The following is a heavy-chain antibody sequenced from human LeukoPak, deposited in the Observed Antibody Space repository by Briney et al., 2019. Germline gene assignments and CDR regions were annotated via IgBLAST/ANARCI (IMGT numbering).Heavy chain of an antibody. Sequence: PSETLSLTCAVSGGSISSSNWWSWVRQPPGKGLEWIGEIYHSGSTNYNPSLKSRVTISVDKSKNQFSLKLSSVTAADTAVYYCARSGAGSISYYYDSSGYYDYWGQGTLVTVSS. CDR1: GGSISSSNW. CDR2: IYHSGST. D-gene: IGHD3-22*01. J-gene: IGHJ4*02. V-gene: IGHV4-4*02. CDR3: ARSGAGSISYYYDSSGYYDY.